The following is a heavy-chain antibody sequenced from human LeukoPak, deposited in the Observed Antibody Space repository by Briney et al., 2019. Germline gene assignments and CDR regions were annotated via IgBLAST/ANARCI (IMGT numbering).Heavy chain of an antibody. CDR3: AKDLTYESSGSVTDH. CDR1: GFIFEDYT. Sequence: GGSLRLSCAASGFIFEDYTMHWVRQVPGKTLEWVSLVNWHGTTYYADSLKGRFTISRDNSKNSLYLQMDSLRTEDTAFYYCAKDLTYESSGSVTDHWGLGTLVTVSS. J-gene: IGHJ4*02. V-gene: IGHV3-43*01. D-gene: IGHD3-22*01. CDR2: VNWHGTT.